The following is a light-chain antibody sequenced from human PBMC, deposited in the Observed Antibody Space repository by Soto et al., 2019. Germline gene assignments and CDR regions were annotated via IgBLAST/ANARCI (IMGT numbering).Light chain of an antibody. J-gene: IGKJ1*01. Sequence: EIVLTQSPGTLSLSPGERATLSCRASQSVSSSYLAWYQQKPGQAPRLLIYGASSRATGIPDGFSGSGSGTDFTLTISRLEPEDFGVYYCQQYGSSPGTFGQGTKVAIK. CDR2: GAS. CDR3: QQYGSSPGT. CDR1: QSVSSSY. V-gene: IGKV3-20*01.